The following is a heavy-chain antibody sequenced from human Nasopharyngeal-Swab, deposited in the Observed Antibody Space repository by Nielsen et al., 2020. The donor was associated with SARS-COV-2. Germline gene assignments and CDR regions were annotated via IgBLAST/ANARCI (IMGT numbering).Heavy chain of an antibody. D-gene: IGHD2-2*01. CDR1: GYTFTSYD. CDR2: MNPNSGNT. V-gene: IGHV1-8*01. Sequence: ASVKVSCKASGYTFTSYDINWVRQATGQGLEWMGWMNPNSGNTGYAQKFQGGVTMTRNTSISTAYMELSSLRSEDTAVYYCARGLGYCSSTSCYAWGQGTLVTVSS. J-gene: IGHJ5*02. CDR3: ARGLGYCSSTSCYA.